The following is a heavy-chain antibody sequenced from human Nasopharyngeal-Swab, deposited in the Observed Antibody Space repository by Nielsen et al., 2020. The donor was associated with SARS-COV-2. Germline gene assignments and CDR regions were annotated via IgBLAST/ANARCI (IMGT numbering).Heavy chain of an antibody. V-gene: IGHV3-7*01. J-gene: IGHJ3*02. CDR3: GSGGKLGALDI. CDR2: IKQDGSDK. CDR1: GPTFTNSW. D-gene: IGHD3-3*02. Sequence: SCAASGPTFTNSWMCWVRQAPGKGLEWGANIKQDGSDKYYVDSVKGRFTISRDNAKNSLDMQMNSLRVEDTVVYYCGSGGKLGALDIWGQGTMVTVSS.